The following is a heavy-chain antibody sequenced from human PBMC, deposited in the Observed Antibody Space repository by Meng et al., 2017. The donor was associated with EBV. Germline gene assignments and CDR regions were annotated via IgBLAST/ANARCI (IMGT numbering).Heavy chain of an antibody. CDR2: IHYSGST. Sequence: VPLQESGSSLGKPSETLSLTCTFSGDSICDYYWSWIRQPPGKGLEWIGYIHYSGSTYYNPSLKSRITISVDMSRNQFSLRLTSVTSADMAVYYCARVNSDCGGVMCYKGWFDPWGQGTLVTVSS. CDR1: GDSICDYY. CDR3: ARVNSDCGGVMCYKGWFDP. D-gene: IGHD2-21*01. J-gene: IGHJ5*02. V-gene: IGHV4-59*08.